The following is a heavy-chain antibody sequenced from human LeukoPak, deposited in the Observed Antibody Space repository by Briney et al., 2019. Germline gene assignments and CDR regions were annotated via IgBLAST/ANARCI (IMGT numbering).Heavy chain of an antibody. D-gene: IGHD3-3*01. CDR2: INPNSGGT. CDR1: GYTFSGYY. Sequence: GGSVKVSCKASGYTFSGYYIHWVRQAPGQGLEWMGWINPNSGGTNYAQKFQGRVTMTRDTSISTAYMELSRLRSDDTAVYYCAPGDFGGSGAFDIWGQGTMVTVSS. J-gene: IGHJ3*02. V-gene: IGHV1-2*02. CDR3: APGDFGGSGAFDI.